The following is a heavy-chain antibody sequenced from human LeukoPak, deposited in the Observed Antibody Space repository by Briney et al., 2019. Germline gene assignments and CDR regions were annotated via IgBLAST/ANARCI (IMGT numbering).Heavy chain of an antibody. Sequence: GGSLRLSCSPSGFTFSGSAMHWVRQAPGKGLESVSTINTSGDTYYPDSVRGRFTISRDNSKNTLYLQMTRLRPEDTAVYYCVRGGTYSNAYFLYWGQGTLVAVSS. J-gene: IGHJ4*02. D-gene: IGHD1-1*01. V-gene: IGHV3-64D*06. CDR1: GFTFSGSA. CDR3: VRGGTYSNAYFLY. CDR2: INTSGDT.